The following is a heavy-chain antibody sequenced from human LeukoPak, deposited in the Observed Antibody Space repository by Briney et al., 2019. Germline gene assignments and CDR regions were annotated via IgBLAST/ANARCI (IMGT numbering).Heavy chain of an antibody. CDR2: INPSGGTT. V-gene: IGHV1-46*01. Sequence: ASVKVSCKASGYTFTSYHMHWVRQAPGQGLEWMGIINPSGGTTNYAQKLQGRVTMTTDTSTSTAYMELRSLRSDDTAVYYCARDTDYSAAQDPGYYYYYMDVWGKGTTVTVSS. CDR3: ARDTDYSAAQDPGYYYYYMDV. J-gene: IGHJ6*03. CDR1: GYTFTSYH. D-gene: IGHD4-11*01.